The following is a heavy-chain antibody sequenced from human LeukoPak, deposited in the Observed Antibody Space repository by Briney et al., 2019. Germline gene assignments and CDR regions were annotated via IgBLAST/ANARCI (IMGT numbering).Heavy chain of an antibody. V-gene: IGHV1-2*02. CDR3: ARDHCTSNSCYEDFYYGMDV. D-gene: IGHD2-2*01. CDR2: INPKSGGT. Sequence: GASVKVSCKASGYTFTDYYVHWVRQAPGQGLEWMGWINPKSGGTEYSQKFQGRVTMTRDTSISTAYMGLSRLGSDDTAMYYCARDHCTSNSCYEDFYYGMDVWGQGTTVTVSS. J-gene: IGHJ6*02. CDR1: GYTFTDYY.